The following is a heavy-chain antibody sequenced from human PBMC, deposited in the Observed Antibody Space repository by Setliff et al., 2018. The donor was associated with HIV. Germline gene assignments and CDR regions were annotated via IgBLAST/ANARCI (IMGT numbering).Heavy chain of an antibody. CDR1: GGSFSNYY. J-gene: IGHJ4*02. CDR2: LSPSGTT. Sequence: PSETLSLTCTVYGGSFSNYYTNWIRQPPGKGLEWIGELSPSGTTRSNPSLQSRVTISLDTSNNQFSLKLTSVTAADTAVYYCARRRSSGWYHYFDYWGQGTLVTSPQ. CDR3: ARRRSSGWYHYFDY. V-gene: IGHV4-34*01. D-gene: IGHD6-19*01.